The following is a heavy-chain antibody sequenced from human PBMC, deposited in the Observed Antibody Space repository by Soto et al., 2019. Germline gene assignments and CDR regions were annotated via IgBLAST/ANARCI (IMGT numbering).Heavy chain of an antibody. CDR1: RGSIRSSSYY. J-gene: IGHJ6*03. Sequence: ETLSLTCTVPRGSIRSSSYYWGWIRQPPGKGLEWIGTIYYSGSTYYNPSLKSRVTISVDTSKNQFSLKLSSVTAADTALYYCASGNYYYYLDVWGKGTTVTVSS. CDR2: IYYSGST. V-gene: IGHV4-39*01. D-gene: IGHD1-26*01. CDR3: ASGNYYYYLDV.